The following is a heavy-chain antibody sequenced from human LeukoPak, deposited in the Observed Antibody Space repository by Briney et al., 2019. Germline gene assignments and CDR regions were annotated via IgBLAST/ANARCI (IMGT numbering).Heavy chain of an antibody. V-gene: IGHV1-46*01. J-gene: IGHJ4*02. CDR1: GYTFTSYY. D-gene: IGHD4-17*01. CDR2: INPSGCST. CDR3: ARDVASTVTTRVY. Sequence: ASVKVSCKASGYTFTSYYMHWVRQAPGQGREWVGIINPSGCSTSYAQKFQGRVTMTRDTSTSTVSMKLSSLRSADTAVYYCARDVASTVTTRVYWGQGTLVTVSS.